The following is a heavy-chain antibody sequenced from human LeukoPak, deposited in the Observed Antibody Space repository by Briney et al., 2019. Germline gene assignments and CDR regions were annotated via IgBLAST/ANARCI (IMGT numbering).Heavy chain of an antibody. CDR2: IYYSGST. J-gene: IGHJ4*02. CDR3: ARDGGSGWSSAFFDH. D-gene: IGHD6-19*01. CDR1: GGSISSSSYY. V-gene: IGHV4-39*07. Sequence: KASETLSLTCTVSGGSISSSSYYWGWIRQPPGKGLEWIGSIYYSGSTYYNPSLKSRVTISVDTPKNQFSLKLSSVTAEDTAVYYCARDGGSGWSSAFFDHWGQGTLVTVSS.